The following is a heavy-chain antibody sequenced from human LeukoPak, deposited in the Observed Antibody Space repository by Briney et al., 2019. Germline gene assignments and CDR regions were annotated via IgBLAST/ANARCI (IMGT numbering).Heavy chain of an antibody. J-gene: IGHJ6*02. V-gene: IGHV3-48*01. Sequence: PGGSLRLSCAASGFTFSSYNMNWVRQAPGEGLEWVSYINSGSSTIYYADSVKGRFTVSRDNSKNMLYLQVNSLTIEDTAMYYCAKDSYGMDVWGQGTTVTVSS. CDR3: AKDSYGMDV. CDR1: GFTFSSYN. CDR2: INSGSSTI.